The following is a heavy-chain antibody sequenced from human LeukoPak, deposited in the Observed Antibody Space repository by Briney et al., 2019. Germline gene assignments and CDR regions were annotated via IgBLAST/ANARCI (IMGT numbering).Heavy chain of an antibody. V-gene: IGHV3-23*05. CDR2: LSNSATAT. CDR3: AKESPYTSPRNYYFDY. Sequence: GGSLRLSCVASGFAFSNYAMSWVRQAPGKGLEWVSALSNSATATYYADSVKGRFTISRDNSKNTMYLQMNSLRAEDSAIYYCAKESPYTSPRNYYFDYWGRGTLVSVSS. CDR1: GFAFSNYA. J-gene: IGHJ4*02. D-gene: IGHD1-14*01.